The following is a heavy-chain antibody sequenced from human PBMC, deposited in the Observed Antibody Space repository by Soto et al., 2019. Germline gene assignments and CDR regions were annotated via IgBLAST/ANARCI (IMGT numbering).Heavy chain of an antibody. V-gene: IGHV1-3*01. Sequence: ASVKISCKASGYTFTSYAMHWVRQAPGQRLEWMGWINAGNGNTKYSQKFQGRVTITRDTSASTAYMELSSLRSEDTAVYYCARGLYYYDSSGYFFEYWGQGTLVTVSS. J-gene: IGHJ4*02. CDR3: ARGLYYYDSSGYFFEY. CDR1: GYTFTSYA. D-gene: IGHD3-22*01. CDR2: INAGNGNT.